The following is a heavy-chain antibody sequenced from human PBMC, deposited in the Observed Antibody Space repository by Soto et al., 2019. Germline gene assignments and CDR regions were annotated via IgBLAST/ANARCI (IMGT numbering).Heavy chain of an antibody. CDR2: ISAYNGDT. D-gene: IGHD6-6*01. Sequence: ASVKVSCKASGYTFNTYGISWVRQAPGQGLEWMGWISAYNGDTKYAQKFQGSVTMTTDTSTSTAYMELRSLRSDDTGVYYCARDLIAVRPGWFDPWGQGTLVTVSS. CDR1: GYTFNTYG. CDR3: ARDLIAVRPGWFDP. V-gene: IGHV1-18*01. J-gene: IGHJ5*02.